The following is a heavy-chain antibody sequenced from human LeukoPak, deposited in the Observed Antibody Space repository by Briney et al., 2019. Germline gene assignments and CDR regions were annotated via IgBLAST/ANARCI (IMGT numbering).Heavy chain of an antibody. D-gene: IGHD3-22*01. Sequence: GRSLRLSCAASGFTFSSYGMHWVRQAPGKGLEWVAVIWYDGSNKHYADSVKGRFTISRDNSKNTLYLQMNSLRAEDTAVYYCARIRYDSSGYYYSPSNDAFDIWGQGTMVTVSS. CDR2: IWYDGSNK. CDR1: GFTFSSYG. CDR3: ARIRYDSSGYYYSPSNDAFDI. J-gene: IGHJ3*02. V-gene: IGHV3-33*01.